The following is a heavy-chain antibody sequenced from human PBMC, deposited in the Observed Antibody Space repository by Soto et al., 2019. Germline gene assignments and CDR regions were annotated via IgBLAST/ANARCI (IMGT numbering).Heavy chain of an antibody. Sequence: QVQLVESGGGVVQPGRSLRLSCAASGFTFSNYAMHWVRQTPGKGLEWVAIVSYDGTNQYYADSVKGRFTISRDNSENTLYLQMNSLRAEDTALYYCARYGATPTWSPLYFDLCGRGTLVTVSS. CDR2: VSYDGTNQ. CDR3: ARYGATPTWSPLYFDL. CDR1: GFTFSNYA. J-gene: IGHJ2*01. D-gene: IGHD3-3*01. V-gene: IGHV3-30-3*01.